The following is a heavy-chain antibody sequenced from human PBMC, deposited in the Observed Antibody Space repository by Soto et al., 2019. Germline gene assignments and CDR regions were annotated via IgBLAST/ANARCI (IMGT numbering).Heavy chain of an antibody. CDR2: ISFDGSSR. D-gene: IGHD2-2*02. Sequence: PGGSLRLSCAASGFTFSSYAVHWVRQAPGEGLEWVAIISFDGSSRFYTDSVKGRFTISRDNSKNTLYLQMSSLRAEDTAVYYCAKEGPGYCSSTSCSTRAAFDIWGQGTMVTVSS. CDR3: AKEGPGYCSSTSCSTRAAFDI. J-gene: IGHJ3*02. CDR1: GFTFSSYA. V-gene: IGHV3-30*18.